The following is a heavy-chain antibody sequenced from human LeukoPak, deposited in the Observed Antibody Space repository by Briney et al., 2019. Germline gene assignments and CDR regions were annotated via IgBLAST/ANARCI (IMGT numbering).Heavy chain of an antibody. D-gene: IGHD4-17*01. CDR1: GGSISSYY. V-gene: IGHV4-59*01. J-gene: IGHJ6*02. Sequence: SETLPLTCTVSGGSISSYYWSWIRQPPGKGLEWIGYIYYSGSTNYNPSLKSRVTISVDTSKNQFSLKLSSVTAADTAVYYCARGYYYGDYDYYYYGMDVWGQGTTVTVSS. CDR2: IYYSGST. CDR3: ARGYYYGDYDYYYYGMDV.